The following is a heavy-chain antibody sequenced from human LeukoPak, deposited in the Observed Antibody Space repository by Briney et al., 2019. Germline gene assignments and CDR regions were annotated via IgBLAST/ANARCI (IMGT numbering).Heavy chain of an antibody. CDR1: GFTISSYA. CDR2: VSPGGVSP. CDR3: AKRIDIAVVPEAATHQAFDV. D-gene: IGHD2-2*01. J-gene: IGHJ3*01. V-gene: IGHV3-23*01. Sequence: GGSLRLSCAASGFTISSYAMSWVRQAPGKGLEWVSSVSPGGVSPNHADSVKGRFTVSRDDSLNTLYLQMNSLRVDDTAVYYCAKRIDIAVVPEAATHQAFDVWGQGTMVTVSS.